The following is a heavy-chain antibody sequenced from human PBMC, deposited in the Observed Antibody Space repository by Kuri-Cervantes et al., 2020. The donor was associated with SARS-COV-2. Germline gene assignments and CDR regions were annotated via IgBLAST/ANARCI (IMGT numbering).Heavy chain of an antibody. CDR3: AKATNNYCSSTSCYQGGYFGL. D-gene: IGHD2-2*01. CDR2: IRYDGSNK. CDR1: GFLFSSYE. J-gene: IGHJ2*01. Sequence: GESLKISCIASGFLFSSYEMNWVRQAPGKGLEWVAFIRYDGSNKYYADSVKGRFTISRDNSKNTLYLQMNSLRAEDTAVYYCAKATNNYCSSTSCYQGGYFGLWGRGTLVTVSS. V-gene: IGHV3-30*02.